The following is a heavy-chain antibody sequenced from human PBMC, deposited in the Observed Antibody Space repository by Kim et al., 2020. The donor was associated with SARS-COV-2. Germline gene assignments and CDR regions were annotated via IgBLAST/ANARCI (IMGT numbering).Heavy chain of an antibody. CDR1: GFTFSSYD. Sequence: GGSLRLSCAASGFTFSSYDMHWVRQAPGKGLEWVAVISYDGSNKYYADSVKGRFTISRDNSKNTLYLQMNSLRAEDTAVSYCAARRRAMVTGWFDSGGQG. D-gene: IGHD5-18*01. J-gene: IGHJ5*02. CDR3: AARRRAMVTGWFDS. CDR2: ISYDGSNK. V-gene: IGHV3-30*03.